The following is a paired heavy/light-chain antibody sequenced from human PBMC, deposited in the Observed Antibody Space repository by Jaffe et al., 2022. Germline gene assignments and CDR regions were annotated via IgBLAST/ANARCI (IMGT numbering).Light chain of an antibody. CDR2: GAS. J-gene: IGKJ2*01. V-gene: IGKV1-9*01. CDR1: QGISNY. CDR3: QRLSSYTYT. Sequence: DIQLTQSPSFLSAFVGDRVTITCRASQGISNYVAWYQQKPGKAPKLLIYGASTLQSGVPSRFSGSGSGTEFTLTISSLQPEDFATYYCQRLSSYTYTFAQGTKLEIK.
Heavy chain of an antibody. CDR2: TYWNGDK. J-gene: IGHJ4*02. V-gene: IGHV2-5*01. Sequence: QITLKESGPTLVQPTQTLTLTCNFSGFSLSTDGVGVGWIRQPPGKALEWLALTYWNGDKRYSPSLKSRLTITKDTSKDQVVLTMTNMDPVDTATYYCARRLTVLAYYDMFDYWGQGTPVTVSS. D-gene: IGHD3-9*01. CDR1: GFSLSTDGVG. CDR3: ARRLTVLAYYDMFDY.